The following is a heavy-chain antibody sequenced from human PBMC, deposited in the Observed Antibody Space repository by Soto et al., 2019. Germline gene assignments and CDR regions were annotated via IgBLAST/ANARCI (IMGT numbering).Heavy chain of an antibody. Sequence: EVQLVESGGGLVKPGGSLRLSCAASGFTFSSYSMNWVRQAPGKGLEWVSSISSSSSYIYYADSVKGRFTLSRDNAKNSLYLQMNSLRAEDTAVYYCARAVAIWTGFDPWGQGTLVTVSS. J-gene: IGHJ5*02. CDR3: ARAVAIWTGFDP. D-gene: IGHD5-12*01. V-gene: IGHV3-21*01. CDR1: GFTFSSYS. CDR2: ISSSSSYI.